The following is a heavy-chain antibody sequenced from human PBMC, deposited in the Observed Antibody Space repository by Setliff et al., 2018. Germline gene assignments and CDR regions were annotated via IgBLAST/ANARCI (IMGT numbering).Heavy chain of an antibody. V-gene: IGHV4-31*03. CDR1: GGSISSGGYY. J-gene: IGHJ4*02. D-gene: IGHD3-16*01. CDR3: ARDRFDSAIDY. Sequence: SETLSLTCTVSGGSISSGGYYWTWIRQHPGKGLEWIGHIYYSGTTYYNPSLKSRVSMSVDTSKNHFSLKLTSVTATDTAVYYCARDRFDSAIDYWGQGTLVTVSS. CDR2: IYYSGTT.